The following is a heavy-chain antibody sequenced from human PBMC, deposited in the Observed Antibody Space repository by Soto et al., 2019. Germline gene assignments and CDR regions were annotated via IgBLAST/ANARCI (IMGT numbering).Heavy chain of an antibody. V-gene: IGHV4-61*08. CDR2: TYYSGST. J-gene: IGHJ5*02. CDR3: ARGRYYDSSGYYHGNWFDP. CDR1: GGSISSGGYY. Sequence: SETLSLTCTVSGGSISSGGYYWNWIRQHPGKGLEWIGYTYYSGSTNYNPSLKSRVTISVDTSKNQFSLKLSSVTAADTAVYYCARGRYYDSSGYYHGNWFDPWGQGTLVTAPQ. D-gene: IGHD3-22*01.